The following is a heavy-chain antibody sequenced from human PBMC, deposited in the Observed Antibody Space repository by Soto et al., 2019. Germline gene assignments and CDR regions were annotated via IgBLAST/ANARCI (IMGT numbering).Heavy chain of an antibody. D-gene: IGHD6-19*01. J-gene: IGHJ4*02. CDR3: GRDQTVAGPSTVDF. CDR2: ISTDGSDI. CDR1: EFTFRSYW. Sequence: VQLVESGGGSIQPGGSLRLSCEASEFTFRSYWMHWVRQAPEKGLEWLSRISTDGSDIIYADSVRGRFTISRDNVKKTLYLQMTSLRADDTGVYYCGRDQTVAGPSTVDFWGQGALVTVSS. V-gene: IGHV3-74*01.